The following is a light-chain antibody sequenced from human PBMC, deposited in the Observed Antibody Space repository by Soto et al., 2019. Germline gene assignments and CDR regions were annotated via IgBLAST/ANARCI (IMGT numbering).Light chain of an antibody. Sequence: EIVLTQSPGTLSLSPGERATLSCRASQSVTSVYLAWYQQQPGQAPRLLIYGVSSRATGIPDRFSASGSGTDFTLTISRLEPEDFAVYFCQHYGSSQWTFGQGTKVEIK. CDR1: QSVTSVY. CDR2: GVS. J-gene: IGKJ1*01. V-gene: IGKV3-20*01. CDR3: QHYGSSQWT.